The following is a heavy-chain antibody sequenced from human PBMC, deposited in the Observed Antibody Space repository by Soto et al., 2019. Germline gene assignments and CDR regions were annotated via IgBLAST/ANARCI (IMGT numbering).Heavy chain of an antibody. CDR1: GGSISSGDYY. V-gene: IGHV4-30-4*01. J-gene: IGHJ4*02. D-gene: IGHD3-22*01. CDR3: ARVPASAYYYDSSGPDY. Sequence: SETLSLTCTVSGGSISSGDYYWSWIRQPPGKGLEWIGYIYYSRSTYYNPSLKSRVTISVDTSKNQFSLKLSSVTAADTAVYYCARVPASAYYYDSSGPDYWGQGTQVTVSS. CDR2: IYYSRST.